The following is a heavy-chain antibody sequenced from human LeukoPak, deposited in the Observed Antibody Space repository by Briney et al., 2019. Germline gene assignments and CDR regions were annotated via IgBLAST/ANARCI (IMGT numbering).Heavy chain of an antibody. J-gene: IGHJ4*02. V-gene: IGHV5-51*01. CDR2: IYPGDSDT. Sequence: GEPLKISCKGSGYSVTSYWIRWVRQMPEKGLEWMGIIYPGDSDTRYSPSFQGQVTISADKSISTAYLQWSSLKASDTAMYYCARRGSGWYWDYWGQGTLVTVSS. D-gene: IGHD6-19*01. CDR3: ARRGSGWYWDY. CDR1: GYSVTSYW.